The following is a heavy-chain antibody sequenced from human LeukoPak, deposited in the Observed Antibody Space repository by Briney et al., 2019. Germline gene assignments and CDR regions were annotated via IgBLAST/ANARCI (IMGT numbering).Heavy chain of an antibody. Sequence: SETLSLTCSVSGTSISSSGYFWGWIRQPPGKGLQWIGSIHYGGSTFYNPSLKSRVTISQDTSKDQFSLKLTSVTAADTAVYYCAASDSSSGWFDPWGRGILVTVSS. V-gene: IGHV4-39*01. J-gene: IGHJ5*02. CDR2: IHYGGST. CDR1: GTSISSSGYF. D-gene: IGHD6-6*01. CDR3: AASDSSSGWFDP.